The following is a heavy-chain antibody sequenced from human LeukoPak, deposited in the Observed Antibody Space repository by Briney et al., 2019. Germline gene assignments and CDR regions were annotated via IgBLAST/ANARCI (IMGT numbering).Heavy chain of an antibody. Sequence: SETLSLTCTVSGGSISSYYWSWIRQPPGKGLEWIGYIYYSGSTNYNPSLKSRVTISVDTSKNQFSLKLSSVTAADTAVYYCAREGTYYYDSSGYGDAFDIWGQGTMVTVSS. CDR1: GGSISSYY. CDR3: AREGTYYYDSSGYGDAFDI. CDR2: IYYSGST. J-gene: IGHJ3*02. V-gene: IGHV4-59*01. D-gene: IGHD3-22*01.